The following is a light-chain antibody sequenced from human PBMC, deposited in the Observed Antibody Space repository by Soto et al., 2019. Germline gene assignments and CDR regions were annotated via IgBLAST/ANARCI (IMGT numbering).Light chain of an antibody. J-gene: IGKJ5*01. CDR1: QSISSW. CDR2: DAS. Sequence: DIQMTQSPSTLSASVGDRVTITCRASQSISSWLAWYQQKPGKAPKLLIYDASSVESGVPSRFSGSGSGTEFTLTISSRQPDDFATYYCQQYNSYWITFGQGTRLEIK. CDR3: QQYNSYWIT. V-gene: IGKV1-5*01.